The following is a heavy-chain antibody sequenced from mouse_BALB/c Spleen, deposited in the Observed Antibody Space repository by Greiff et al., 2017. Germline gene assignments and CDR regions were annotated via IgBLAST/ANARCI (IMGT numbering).Heavy chain of an antibody. V-gene: IGHV1S81*02. Sequence: VQLQQSGPELEKPGASVKISCKASGYTFTSYWMHWVKQRPGQGLEWIGEINPSNGRTNYNEKFKSKATLTVDKSSSTAYMQLSSLTSEDSAVYYCARSPMDYWGQGTSVTVSS. CDR1: GYTFTSYW. CDR2: INPSNGRT. J-gene: IGHJ4*01. CDR3: ARSPMDY.